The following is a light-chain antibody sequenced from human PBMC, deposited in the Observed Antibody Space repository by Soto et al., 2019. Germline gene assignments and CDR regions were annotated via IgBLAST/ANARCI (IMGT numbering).Light chain of an antibody. CDR3: QQYNNWPLT. CDR1: QSVTNS. J-gene: IGKJ4*01. Sequence: EIVLTQSPATLSLSPLERSTLSFISSQSVTNSFLAWYQQKPGQAPRLLIYGASRRATGIPARFSGSGSGTEFTLTISSLQSEDFAVYYCQQYNNWPLTFGGGTKVDIK. CDR2: GAS. V-gene: IGKV3D-15*01.